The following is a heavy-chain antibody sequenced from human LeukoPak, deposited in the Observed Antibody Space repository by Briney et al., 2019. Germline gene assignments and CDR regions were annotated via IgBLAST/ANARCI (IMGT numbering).Heavy chain of an antibody. CDR2: IHTSGNT. V-gene: IGHV4-4*07. CDR3: AREGSMTARPFVSIDY. D-gene: IGHD6-6*01. J-gene: IGHJ4*02. CDR1: GGSISTYY. Sequence: SETLSLTCTVSGGSISTYYWSWIRQPAGKGLEWIGRIHTSGNTDYNPSLKSRVTMSVDTSKNQFSLKLSSVTAGDTAVYYCAREGSMTARPFVSIDYWSQGTLVTTSS.